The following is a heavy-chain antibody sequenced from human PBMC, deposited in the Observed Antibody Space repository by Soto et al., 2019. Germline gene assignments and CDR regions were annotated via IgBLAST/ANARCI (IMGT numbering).Heavy chain of an antibody. D-gene: IGHD5-12*01. V-gene: IGHV3-11*05. Sequence: GSLRLSCAASGFTLSDYYMTWIRQAPGKGLEWVSDISISSRSNYTDYADSVKGRFTTSRDNAKNSLYLQMDSLRAEDTAVYYCARVLSGTRSFDYWGQGTLVTVSS. CDR3: ARVLSGTRSFDY. J-gene: IGHJ4*02. CDR2: ISISSRSNYT. CDR1: GFTLSDYY.